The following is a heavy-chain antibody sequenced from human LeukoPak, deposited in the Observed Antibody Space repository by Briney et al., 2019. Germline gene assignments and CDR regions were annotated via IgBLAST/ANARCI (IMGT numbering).Heavy chain of an antibody. CDR3: ARGDSGSHPTPYWYFDL. J-gene: IGHJ2*01. V-gene: IGHV1-18*01. D-gene: IGHD1-26*01. Sequence: VASVKVSCKASGYTFTSYGISWVRQAPGQGLEWMGWISAYNGNTNYAQKLQGRVTMTTDTSTSTAYMELRSLRSDDTAVYYCARGDSGSHPTPYWYFDLWGRGTLVTVSS. CDR1: GYTFTSYG. CDR2: ISAYNGNT.